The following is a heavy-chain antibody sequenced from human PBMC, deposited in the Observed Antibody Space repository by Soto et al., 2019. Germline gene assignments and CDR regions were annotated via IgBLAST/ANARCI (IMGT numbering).Heavy chain of an antibody. CDR2: MKPHSGNT. D-gene: IGHD3-10*01. Sequence: QVQLVQSGAEVKKPGASVMVSCKASGYTFTTFDINWVRQANGQGLEWMGWMKPHSGNTDYAQKFQGRVTMTRNTSISTANRELSSLTSEDTAVYYCASGHGSLQGSPFYYWGQGTLVTVSS. J-gene: IGHJ4*02. CDR3: ASGHGSLQGSPFYY. V-gene: IGHV1-8*01. CDR1: GYTFTTFD.